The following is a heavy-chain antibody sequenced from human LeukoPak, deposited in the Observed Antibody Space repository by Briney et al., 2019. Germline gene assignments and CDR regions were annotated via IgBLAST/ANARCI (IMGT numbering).Heavy chain of an antibody. D-gene: IGHD6-19*01. CDR2: TYYRSKWYD. CDR3: ARDLGTSGWYTFDF. Sequence: SQTLSLTCAISGDSVSSKNGACNWIRQSPSRGLEWLGRTYYRSKWYDDYADSVKGRITISPDTSKNQFSLHVYSVTPEDTAVYYCARDLGTSGWYTFDFWGQGTLVTVSS. J-gene: IGHJ4*02. CDR1: GDSVSSKNGA. V-gene: IGHV6-1*01.